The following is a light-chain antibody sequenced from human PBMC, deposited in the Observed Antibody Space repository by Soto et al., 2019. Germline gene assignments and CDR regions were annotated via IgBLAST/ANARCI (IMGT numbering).Light chain of an antibody. CDR3: QQFNSYPIT. Sequence: AIQVTQSPSSLSASVGDRVTMTCRASQDIRGALAWYQQKSGKPPNLLIYDVSTLEGGVPSRCSVSGSGTESTLTLRSMQPEDFETSYCQQFNSYPITFGHATRLEIK. CDR2: DVS. J-gene: IGKJ5*01. CDR1: QDIRGA. V-gene: IGKV1-13*02.